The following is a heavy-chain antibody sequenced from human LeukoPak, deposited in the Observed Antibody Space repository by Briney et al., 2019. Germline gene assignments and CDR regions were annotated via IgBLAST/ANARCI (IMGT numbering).Heavy chain of an antibody. J-gene: IGHJ4*02. Sequence: ASVKVSCKASGGTFSSYAISWVRQAPGQGLEWMGRIIPIFGIANYAQKFQGRVTITADKSTSTAYMELSSLRSEDTAAYYCARDLQLLLDYWGQGTLVTVSS. CDR2: IIPIFGIA. V-gene: IGHV1-69*04. CDR1: GGTFSSYA. D-gene: IGHD5-24*01. CDR3: ARDLQLLLDY.